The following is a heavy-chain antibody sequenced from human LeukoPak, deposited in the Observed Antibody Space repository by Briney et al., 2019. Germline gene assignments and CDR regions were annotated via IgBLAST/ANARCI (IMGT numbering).Heavy chain of an antibody. Sequence: ASVKVSCKASGYTFTSYYIHWVRQAPGQGLEWMGIINPSGGSTTYAQDFQGRVTMTRDTSTSTVYMELSSLRSEDTAVYYCARRELAGSTAYFDYWGQGTLVTVPS. J-gene: IGHJ4*02. CDR1: GYTFTSYY. CDR2: INPSGGST. CDR3: ARRELAGSTAYFDY. D-gene: IGHD1-26*01. V-gene: IGHV1-46*01.